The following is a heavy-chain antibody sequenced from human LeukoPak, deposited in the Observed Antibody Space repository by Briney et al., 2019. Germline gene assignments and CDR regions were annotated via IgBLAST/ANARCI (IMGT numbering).Heavy chain of an antibody. CDR3: AGYYYDSSGYPRPWFDP. V-gene: IGHV1-18*01. Sequence: ASVKVSCKASGYTFTSYGISWVRQAPGQGLEWMGWISAYSGNTNYAQKLQGRVTLTTDTSAGTVYMELRSLRSDDTAVYYCAGYYYDSSGYPRPWFDPWGQGTLVTVSS. CDR2: ISAYSGNT. CDR1: GYTFTSYG. D-gene: IGHD3-22*01. J-gene: IGHJ5*02.